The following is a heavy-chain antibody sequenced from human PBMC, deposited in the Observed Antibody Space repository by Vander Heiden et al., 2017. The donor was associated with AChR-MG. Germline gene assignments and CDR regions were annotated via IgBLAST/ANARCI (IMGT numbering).Heavy chain of an antibody. CDR1: GDSVSSNSAS. CDR3: ARGESGITVAKFEY. V-gene: IGHV6-1*01. D-gene: IGHD6-19*01. J-gene: IGHJ4*02. CDR2: TYYRSKWYS. Sequence: QVQLQQSGPGLVKPSQTLSLTCAIPGDSVSSNSASWNWIRQSPSRGLEWLGRTYYRSKWYSDSSISVKSRITVNSDTSKNQFSLQLNSVTPEDTAVYYCARGESGITVAKFEYWGQGNLVIVSS.